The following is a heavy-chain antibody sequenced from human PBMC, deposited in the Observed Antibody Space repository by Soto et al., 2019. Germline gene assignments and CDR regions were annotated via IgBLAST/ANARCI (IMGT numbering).Heavy chain of an antibody. J-gene: IGHJ4*02. D-gene: IGHD3-22*01. V-gene: IGHV3-7*01. CDR2: IKQDGSEK. CDR1: GFTFSTYW. CDR3: ARAYYYDSSGFSPGGY. Sequence: GGSLRLSCSASGFTFSTYWMSWVRQAPGKGLEWVANIKQDGSEKYYVDSVRGRFTISRDTAKNSLYLQMNSLRAEDTAVYYCARAYYYDSSGFSPGGYWGQGTLVTVSS.